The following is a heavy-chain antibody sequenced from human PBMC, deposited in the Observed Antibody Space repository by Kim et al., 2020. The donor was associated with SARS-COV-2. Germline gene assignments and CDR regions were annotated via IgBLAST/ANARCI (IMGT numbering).Heavy chain of an antibody. Sequence: DSVKGRFTISRDNAKNSLYLQMNSLRDEDTAVYYCAGWGDYGDRWYYFDYWGQGTLVTVSS. D-gene: IGHD4-17*01. V-gene: IGHV3-48*02. J-gene: IGHJ4*02. CDR3: AGWGDYGDRWYYFDY.